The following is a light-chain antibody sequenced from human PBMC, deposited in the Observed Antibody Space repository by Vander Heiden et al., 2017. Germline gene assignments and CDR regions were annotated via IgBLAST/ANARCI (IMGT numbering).Light chain of an antibody. CDR1: QSINTY. CDR3: QQSYSTPYT. CDR2: AAS. Sequence: DIQMPQSPSSLSASVGDRVTITCRASQSINTYLNWYQQKPGKAPKLLIYAASSLQSGVPSRFSGSGSGTDFTLTISSLQPEDFAIYYCQQSYSTPYTFGQGTKLEIK. V-gene: IGKV1-39*01. J-gene: IGKJ2*01.